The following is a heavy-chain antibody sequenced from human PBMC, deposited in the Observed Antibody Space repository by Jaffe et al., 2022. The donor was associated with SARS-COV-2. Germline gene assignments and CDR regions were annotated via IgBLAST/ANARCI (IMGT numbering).Heavy chain of an antibody. CDR2: ISSSSSYI. CDR1: GFTFSSYS. Sequence: EVQLVESGGGLVKPGGSLRLSCAASGFTFSSYSMNWVRQAPGKGLEWVSSISSSSSYIYYADSVKGRFTISRDNAKNSLYLQMNSLRAEDTAVYYCARDPSPGYYDILTGYYWVPLFDYWGQGTLVTVSS. D-gene: IGHD3-9*01. CDR3: ARDPSPGYYDILTGYYWVPLFDY. V-gene: IGHV3-21*01. J-gene: IGHJ4*02.